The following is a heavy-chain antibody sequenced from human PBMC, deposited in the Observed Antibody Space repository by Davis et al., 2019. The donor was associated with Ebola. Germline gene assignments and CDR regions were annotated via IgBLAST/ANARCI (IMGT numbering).Heavy chain of an antibody. CDR2: GTSADT. J-gene: IGHJ3*01. D-gene: IGHD2/OR15-2a*01. CDR1: GFTFSTYV. Sequence: GGSLRLSCSASGFTFSTYVMSWVRQPPGKGLEWVSTYGTSADTYYADSVKRRFTISRVNSKNTLYLQMNGLRVEDTAIYYCAKDNRNIWSEVWGQGTMVTVSS. CDR3: AKDNRNIWSEV. V-gene: IGHV3-23*01.